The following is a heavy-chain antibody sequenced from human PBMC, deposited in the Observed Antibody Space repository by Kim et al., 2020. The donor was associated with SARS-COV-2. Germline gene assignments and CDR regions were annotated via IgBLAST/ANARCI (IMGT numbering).Heavy chain of an antibody. J-gene: IGHJ4*02. Sequence: GGSLRLSCAASGFTFSSYAMHWVRQAPGKGLEWVAVISYDGSNKYYADSVKGRFTISRDNSKNTLYLQMNSLRAEDTAVYYCARAAYYYGSGSDFDYWGQRTLVTVSS. V-gene: IGHV3-30-3*01. CDR2: ISYDGSNK. CDR3: ARAAYYYGSGSDFDY. CDR1: GFTFSSYA. D-gene: IGHD3-10*01.